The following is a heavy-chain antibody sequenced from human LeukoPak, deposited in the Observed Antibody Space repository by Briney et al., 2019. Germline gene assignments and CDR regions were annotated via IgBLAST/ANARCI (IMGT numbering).Heavy chain of an antibody. CDR2: INHSGST. CDR1: GGSFSDYY. D-gene: IGHD6-19*01. J-gene: IGHJ4*02. CDR3: ARGPSRGSGWYKY. V-gene: IGHV4-34*01. Sequence: PSETLSLTCAVSGGSFSDYYWSWIRQPPGKGLEWIGEINHSGSTNYNPSLKNRVTISLDTSKNQFSLKLSSVTAADTAVYYCARGPSRGSGWYKYWGQGTLVTVSS.